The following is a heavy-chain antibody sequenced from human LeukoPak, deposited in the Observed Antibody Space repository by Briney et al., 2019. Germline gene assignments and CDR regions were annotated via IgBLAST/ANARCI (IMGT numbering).Heavy chain of an antibody. Sequence: GRSLRLSCAASGFTFSTYGMHWVRQAPGKGLEWVAVISYDGSIKYYPDSAKGRFTISRDNSKNTLYLQMNSLRAEDTAVYYCAKRTKVGATTYFYYGMDVWGQGTTVTVSS. J-gene: IGHJ6*02. CDR1: GFTFSTYG. V-gene: IGHV3-30*18. D-gene: IGHD1-26*01. CDR3: AKRTKVGATTYFYYGMDV. CDR2: ISYDGSIK.